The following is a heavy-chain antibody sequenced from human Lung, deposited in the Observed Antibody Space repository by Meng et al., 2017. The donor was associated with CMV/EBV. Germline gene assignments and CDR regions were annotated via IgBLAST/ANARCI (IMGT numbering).Heavy chain of an antibody. V-gene: IGHV1-8*01. CDR2: MNPNSGNT. CDR1: GYTLTSYD. CDR3: ARGYCSGGSCPVFDP. J-gene: IGHJ5*02. D-gene: IGHD2-15*01. Sequence: AEVKKPGASMKVSCNASGYTLTSYDINWVRQATGQGLEWMGWMNPNSGNTGYAQKFQGRVTMTRNTSISTAYMELSSLRSEDTAVYYCARGYCSGGSCPVFDPWGQGTLVTVSS.